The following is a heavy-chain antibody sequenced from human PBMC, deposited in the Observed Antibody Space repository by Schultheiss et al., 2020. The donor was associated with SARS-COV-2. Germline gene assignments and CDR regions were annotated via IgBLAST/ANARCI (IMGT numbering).Heavy chain of an antibody. J-gene: IGHJ5*02. Sequence: SETLSLTCAVYGGSFSGYYWSGLRQPPGKGLEWIGEIYHSGNTYYNPSLKSRVTISVDTSKNQFSLKLSSVTAAGTAGYYCAREAPTYDFWSGYYNNWFDPWGQGTLVTVSS. V-gene: IGHV4-34*01. CDR1: GGSFSGYY. D-gene: IGHD3-3*01. CDR2: IYHSGNT. CDR3: AREAPTYDFWSGYYNNWFDP.